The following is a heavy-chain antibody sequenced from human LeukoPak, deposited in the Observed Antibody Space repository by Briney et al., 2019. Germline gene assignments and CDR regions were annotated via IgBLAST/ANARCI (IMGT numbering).Heavy chain of an antibody. Sequence: GGSLRISCAASGFTLSTYAMNWVRQAPGKGLEWVSTISSSGSYIFYADSVRGRFTISRDDANNSLHLQMDSLRAEDTAVYYCARTPWGYSSGWYVPYYYYGMDVWGQGTTVTVSS. D-gene: IGHD6-19*01. CDR3: ARTPWGYSSGWYVPYYYYGMDV. J-gene: IGHJ6*02. CDR2: ISSSGSYI. V-gene: IGHV3-21*01. CDR1: GFTLSTYA.